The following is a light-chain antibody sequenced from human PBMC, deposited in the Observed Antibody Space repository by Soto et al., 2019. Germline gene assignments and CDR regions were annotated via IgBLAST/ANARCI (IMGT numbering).Light chain of an antibody. J-gene: IGLJ3*02. CDR2: EVS. CDR1: SSDVGGYNY. CDR3: QSYDSSCWV. V-gene: IGLV2-8*01. Sequence: QSVLTQPPSASGSPGQSVTISCTGTSSDVGGYNYVSWYQQHPGKAPKLMIYEVSKRPSGVPDRFSGSKSGNTASLTVSGLQAEDEADYYCQSYDSSCWVFGGGTKLTVL.